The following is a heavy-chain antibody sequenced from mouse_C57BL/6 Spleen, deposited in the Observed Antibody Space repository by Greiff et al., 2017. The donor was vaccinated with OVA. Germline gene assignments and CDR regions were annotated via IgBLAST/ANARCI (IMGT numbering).Heavy chain of an antibody. CDR1: GYTFTSYW. Sequence: QVQLQQPGAELVMPGASVKLSCKASGYTFTSYWMHWVKQRPGQGLEWIGEIDPSDSYTNYNQKFKGKSTLTVDKSSSTAYMQLSSLTSEDSAVYYCAVHYGTWFAYWGQGTLVTVSA. CDR3: AVHYGTWFAY. D-gene: IGHD1-1*01. CDR2: IDPSDSYT. J-gene: IGHJ3*01. V-gene: IGHV1-69*01.